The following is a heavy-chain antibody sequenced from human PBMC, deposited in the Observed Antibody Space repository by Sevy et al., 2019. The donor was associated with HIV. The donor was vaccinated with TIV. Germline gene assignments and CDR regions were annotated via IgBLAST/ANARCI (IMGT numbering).Heavy chain of an antibody. CDR1: GGSISSGDYY. CDR2: IYYSGST. J-gene: IGHJ6*02. CDR3: ARERYYYDSSGTGLYGMDV. D-gene: IGHD3-22*01. V-gene: IGHV4-30-4*01. Sequence: SESLSLTCTVSGGSISSGDYYCSWIRQPPGKGLEWIGYIYYSGSTYYNPSLKSRVTISIDTSKNQFSLKLSSVTAADTAAYNCARERYYYDSSGTGLYGMDVWGQGTTVVVSS.